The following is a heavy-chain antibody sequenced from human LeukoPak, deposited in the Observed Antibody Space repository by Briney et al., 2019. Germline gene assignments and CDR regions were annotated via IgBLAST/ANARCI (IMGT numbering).Heavy chain of an antibody. Sequence: PGGSLRLSCAASGFTFDDYTMHWVRQAPGKGLEWVSLISWDGGSTYYADSVKGRFTISRDNSKNSLYLQMNSLRTEDTALYYCAKDIGLLGGMDVWGQGTTVTVSS. CDR3: AKDIGLLGGMDV. J-gene: IGHJ6*02. CDR1: GFTFDDYT. D-gene: IGHD2-15*01. CDR2: ISWDGGST. V-gene: IGHV3-43*01.